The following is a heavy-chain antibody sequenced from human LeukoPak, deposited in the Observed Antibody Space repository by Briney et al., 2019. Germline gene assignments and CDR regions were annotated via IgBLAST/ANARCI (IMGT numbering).Heavy chain of an antibody. CDR2: INPSSGGT. CDR3: ARSSGSYWIFDY. Sequence: ASVKVSCKASGYTFTGYYMHWVRQAPGQGLEWMGWINPSSGGTNYAQKFQGRVTMTRDTSISTAYMELSRLRSDDTAVYYCARSSGSYWIFDYWGQGTLVTVSS. V-gene: IGHV1-2*02. CDR1: GYTFTGYY. D-gene: IGHD1-26*01. J-gene: IGHJ4*02.